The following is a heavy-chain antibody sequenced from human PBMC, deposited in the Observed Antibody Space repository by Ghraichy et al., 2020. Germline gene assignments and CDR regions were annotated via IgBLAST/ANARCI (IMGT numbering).Heavy chain of an antibody. CDR3: AKVRSFRHRVNAFDL. CDR1: GFTFSTYT. Sequence: GGSLRLSCAASGFTFSTYTINWVRQAPGKGLEWVSAITGSGATVYYADSVKGRFTISRDNAKNSLYLHMNSLRADDTAVYYCAKVRSFRHRVNAFDLWGQGTMVTVSS. J-gene: IGHJ3*01. D-gene: IGHD3-3*01. V-gene: IGHV3-23*01. CDR2: ITGSGATV.